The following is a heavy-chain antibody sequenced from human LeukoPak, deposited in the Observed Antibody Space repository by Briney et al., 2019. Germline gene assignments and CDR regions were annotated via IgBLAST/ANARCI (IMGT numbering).Heavy chain of an antibody. Sequence: ASVKVSCKASGYTFTSYDIHWVRQATGQGLEWVGWMDPDSGNTAYAQNFQGRVTMTRNTSISTAYMELSSLRSEDTAVYYCARGKGATGTTLFVPWGQGTLVTISS. CDR1: GYTFTSYD. D-gene: IGHD1-1*01. V-gene: IGHV1-8*01. J-gene: IGHJ5*02. CDR2: MDPDSGNT. CDR3: ARGKGATGTTLFVP.